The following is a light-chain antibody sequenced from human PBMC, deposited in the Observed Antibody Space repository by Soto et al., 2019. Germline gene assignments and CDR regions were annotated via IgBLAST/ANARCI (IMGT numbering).Light chain of an antibody. CDR2: GNN. V-gene: IGLV1-40*01. CDR3: QSCDSSLSGSVV. J-gene: IGLJ2*01. CDR1: SSNIGAGYD. Sequence: QLVLTQPPSVSGAPGQRVTISCTGSSSNIGAGYDVHWYQQLPGTAPKLLIYGNNNRPSGVPDRFSGSKSGTSASLAITGLQAEDEADYYCQSCDSSLSGSVVFGGGTKVTVL.